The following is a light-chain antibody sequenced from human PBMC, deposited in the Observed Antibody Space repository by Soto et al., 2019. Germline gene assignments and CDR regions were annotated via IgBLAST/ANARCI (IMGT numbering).Light chain of an antibody. V-gene: IGLV1-44*01. Sequence: QSVLTQPPSASGTPGQRVTISCSGSSFNIGRNPVNWYQQFPGTAPKLLIYTNDQRPSGVPDRFSGSKSGTSATLAITGLQTGDEADYFCGTWDSSLSVVIFGGGTKLTVL. CDR3: GTWDSSLSVVI. CDR1: SFNIGRNP. CDR2: TND. J-gene: IGLJ2*01.